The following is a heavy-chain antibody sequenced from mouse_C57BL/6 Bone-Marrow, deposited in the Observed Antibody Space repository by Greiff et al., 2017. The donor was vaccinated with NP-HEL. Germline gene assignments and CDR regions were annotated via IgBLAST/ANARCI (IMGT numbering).Heavy chain of an antibody. D-gene: IGHD2-5*01. CDR2: ISGGGGNT. Sequence: EVQLVESGGGLVKPGGSLKLSCAASGFTFSSYTMSWVRQTPEKRLEWVATISGGGGNTYYPDSVKGRFTISRDNAKKTLCLQMSSLRSEDTALYYCARRSYSNYPRHWYFDVWGTGTTVTVSS. CDR1: GFTFSSYT. J-gene: IGHJ1*03. V-gene: IGHV5-9*01. CDR3: ARRSYSNYPRHWYFDV.